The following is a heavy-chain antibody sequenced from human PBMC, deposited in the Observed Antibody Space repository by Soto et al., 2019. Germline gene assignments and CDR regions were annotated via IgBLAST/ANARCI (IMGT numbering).Heavy chain of an antibody. CDR2: IDARSNYI. D-gene: IGHD1-26*01. Sequence: GGSLRLSCEASGFRFNSYSMNWVRQAPQKGLEWVSLIDARSNYIYYADSVKGRFTISRDNARNSLYLQMDSLRVEDTAVYYCVRENEMAGATSAFKYWGQGTPVTVSS. J-gene: IGHJ4*02. CDR1: GFRFNSYS. V-gene: IGHV3-21*06. CDR3: VRENEMAGATSAFKY.